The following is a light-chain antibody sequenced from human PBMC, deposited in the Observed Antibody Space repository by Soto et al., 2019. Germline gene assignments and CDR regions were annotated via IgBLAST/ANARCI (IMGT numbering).Light chain of an antibody. CDR3: SSYTSSSTLYV. Sequence: QSALTQPASVSGSPGQSITISCTGTSSDVGGYNYVSWYQQHPGKAPKLMIYEVSNRPSGVSNRFSGSKSGNTASLTISGLQAEDEADYSGSSYTSSSTLYVFGAGTKLTV. V-gene: IGLV2-14*01. J-gene: IGLJ1*01. CDR2: EVS. CDR1: SSDVGGYNY.